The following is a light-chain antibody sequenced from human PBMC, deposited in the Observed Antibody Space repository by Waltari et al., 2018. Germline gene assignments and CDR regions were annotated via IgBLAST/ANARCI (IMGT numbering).Light chain of an antibody. Sequence: QSALTQPASVSGSPGQSITVSCTGTSSDVGSYNIVSWYQQHPGKAPKLMIYEGSKRPLGVSYRFSGSKSGHTASLTISGLQAEDEADYYCCSYAGSSTLLFGGGTKVTVL. CDR3: CSYAGSSTLL. J-gene: IGLJ2*01. CDR2: EGS. CDR1: SSDVGSYNI. V-gene: IGLV2-23*01.